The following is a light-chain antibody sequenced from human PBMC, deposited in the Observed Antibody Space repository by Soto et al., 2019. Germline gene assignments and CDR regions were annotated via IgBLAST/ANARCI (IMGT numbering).Light chain of an antibody. CDR2: GAS. V-gene: IGKV3-15*01. CDR1: ESVSSN. J-gene: IGKJ1*01. Sequence: EIVMTQSPATLSVSPGERATLSCRASESVSSNLAWYQQKPGQAPRLLIYGASTRATGIPARISGSGSGTEFTLTISSLQSQDFAVYYCQKYNKWRTFDQGTKV. CDR3: QKYNKWRT.